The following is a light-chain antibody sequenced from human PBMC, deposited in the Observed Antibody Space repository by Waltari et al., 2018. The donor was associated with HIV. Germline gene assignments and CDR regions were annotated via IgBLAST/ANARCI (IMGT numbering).Light chain of an antibody. CDR1: QNIKNY. CDR2: NVA. J-gene: IGKJ1*01. CDR3: QHNYSPPPT. Sequence: DIQLTQSPSSLSASVGARVTITCRASQNIKNYLSWYQQKPGKAPKLLIYNVASLQSGVSSRFSGSGSGTDFTLASDSLQPEDLATYYCQHNYSPPPTFGQGTKVEIK. V-gene: IGKV1-39*01.